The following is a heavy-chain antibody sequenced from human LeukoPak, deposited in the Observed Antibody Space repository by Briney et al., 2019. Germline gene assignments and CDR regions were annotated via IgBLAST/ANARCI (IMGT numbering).Heavy chain of an antibody. Sequence: GGSLRLSCAASGFTFSSYSMNWVRQAPGKGLEWVSSISSSSSYIYYADSVKGRFTISRDNAKNSLYLQMNSLRAEDTAVYYCARAIHYDYVWGSYRYTEDWFDPWGQGTLVTVSS. CDR2: ISSSSSYI. CDR3: ARAIHYDYVWGSYRYTEDWFDP. V-gene: IGHV3-21*01. D-gene: IGHD3-16*02. CDR1: GFTFSSYS. J-gene: IGHJ5*02.